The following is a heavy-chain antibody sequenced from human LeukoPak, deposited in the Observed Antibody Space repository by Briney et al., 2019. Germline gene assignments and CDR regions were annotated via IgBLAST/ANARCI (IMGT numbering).Heavy chain of an antibody. D-gene: IGHD3-10*01. CDR3: ASRVYGLGSFNY. J-gene: IGHJ4*01. CDR2: IYYSGST. Sequence: PSETLSLTCTVTVGSISSYYWSWIRQPPGKGLAGIGYIYYSGSTNYNPSLKSRVTISVDTSKNQFSLKLSSVTAADTAVYYCASRVYGLGSFNYWGQGTLVTVSS. CDR1: VGSISSYY. V-gene: IGHV4-59*01.